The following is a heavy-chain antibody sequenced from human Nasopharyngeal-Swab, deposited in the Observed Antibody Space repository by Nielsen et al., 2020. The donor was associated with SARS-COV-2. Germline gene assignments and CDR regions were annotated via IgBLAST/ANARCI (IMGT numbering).Heavy chain of an antibody. V-gene: IGHV5-51*01. Sequence: GGSLRLSCTGSGYIFPAYWIAWVRQLPGKGLEWLGIIYPGDSDTTYSPSFQGRVTLSADKSINTAYLQWSSLQASDTGIYYCARGIDFDYWGQGTLVTVSS. CDR2: IYPGDSDT. CDR3: ARGIDFDY. J-gene: IGHJ4*02. CDR1: GYIFPAYW.